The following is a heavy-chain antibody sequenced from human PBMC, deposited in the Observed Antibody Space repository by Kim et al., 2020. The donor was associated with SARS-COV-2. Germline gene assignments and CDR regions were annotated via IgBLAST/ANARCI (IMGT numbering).Heavy chain of an antibody. CDR1: GFTFSNYG. CDR2: IRADGSNT. V-gene: IGHV3-33*01. J-gene: IGHJ4*02. Sequence: GGSLRLSCAASGFTFSNYGIIWVRQAPGKGLEWVAAIRADGSNTYYEDSVKGRFTISRDNSKKTVSLQMNSLRGEDTAIYFCARPVVAIVTRGGFDCWGQGTLVTVSS. CDR3: ARPVVAIVTRGGFDC. D-gene: IGHD2-21*01.